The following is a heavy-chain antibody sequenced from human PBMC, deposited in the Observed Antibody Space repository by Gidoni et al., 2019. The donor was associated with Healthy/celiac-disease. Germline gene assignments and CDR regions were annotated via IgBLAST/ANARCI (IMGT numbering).Heavy chain of an antibody. CDR3: ARDIVVVPAASAPRGEYYYYYYGMDV. Sequence: QVQLVESGGGLVKPGGSLRLSCAASGFTFSDYYMSWIRQAPGKGMGWVSYISSSGSTIYYADSVKGRFTISRDNAKNSLYLQMNSLRAEDTAVYYCARDIVVVPAASAPRGEYYYYYYGMDVWGQGTTVTVSS. D-gene: IGHD2-2*01. CDR2: ISSSGSTI. V-gene: IGHV3-11*01. J-gene: IGHJ6*02. CDR1: GFTFSDYY.